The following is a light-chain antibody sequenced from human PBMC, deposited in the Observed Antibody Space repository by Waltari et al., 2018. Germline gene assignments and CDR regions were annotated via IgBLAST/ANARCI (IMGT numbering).Light chain of an antibody. Sequence: QSVLTQPPSVSGAPGQRLTISCTGGSSNIGAVYPVHWYQQIPGTAPRLLLSLNTDRPSGVPDRFSGSKSATSASLAITGLQAEDEAHYYCQSFDTNLSVVFGGGTKLTVL. J-gene: IGLJ2*01. V-gene: IGLV1-40*01. CDR3: QSFDTNLSVV. CDR1: SSNIGAVYP. CDR2: LNT.